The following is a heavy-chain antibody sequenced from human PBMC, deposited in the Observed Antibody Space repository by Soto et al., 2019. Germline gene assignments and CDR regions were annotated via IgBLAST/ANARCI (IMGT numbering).Heavy chain of an antibody. CDR1: GYSFTSYW. D-gene: IGHD4-17*01. J-gene: IGHJ6*02. CDR3: AGLSGVSRDYDYYYYGMDV. V-gene: IGHV5-10-1*01. CDR2: IDPSDSYT. Sequence: GESLKISCKGSGYSFTSYWISWVRQMPGKGLEWMGRIDPSDSYTNYSPSFQGHVTISADKSISTAYLQWSSLKASDTAMYYCAGLSGVSRDYDYYYYGMDVWGQGTTVTVSS.